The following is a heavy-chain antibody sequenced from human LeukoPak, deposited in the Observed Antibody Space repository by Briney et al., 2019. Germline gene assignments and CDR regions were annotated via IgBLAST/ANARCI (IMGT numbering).Heavy chain of an antibody. CDR3: ARRGPAYDYVWGSYRYTRHFDY. V-gene: IGHV3-30*04. J-gene: IGHJ4*02. CDR1: GFTFSSYA. CDR2: ISYDGSNK. Sequence: GGSLRLSCAASGFTFSSYAMHWVRQAPGKGLEWVAVISYDGSNKYYADSVKGRFTISRDNSKNTLYLQMSSLRAEDTAVYYCARRGPAYDYVWGSYRYTRHFDYWGQGTLITVSS. D-gene: IGHD3-16*02.